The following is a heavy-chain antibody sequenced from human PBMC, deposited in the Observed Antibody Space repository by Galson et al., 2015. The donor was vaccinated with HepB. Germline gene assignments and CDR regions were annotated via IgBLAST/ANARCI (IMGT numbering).Heavy chain of an antibody. Sequence: SGAEVKKPGESLKISCKGSGYSFTSYWIGWVRQMPGKGLEWMGIIYPGDSDTRYSPSFQGQVTISADKSISTAYLQWSSLKASDTAMYYCARRSGLTMIVGGWFDPWGQGTLVTVSS. V-gene: IGHV5-51*03. CDR3: ARRSGLTMIVGGWFDP. D-gene: IGHD3-22*01. J-gene: IGHJ5*02. CDR1: GYSFTSYW. CDR2: IYPGDSDT.